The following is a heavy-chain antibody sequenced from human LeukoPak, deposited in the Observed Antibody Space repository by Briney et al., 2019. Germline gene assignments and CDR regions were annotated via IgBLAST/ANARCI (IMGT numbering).Heavy chain of an antibody. Sequence: PGGSLRLSCAASGFTFSSYSMNWVRQAPGKGLEWVSAISGSGGSTYYTDSVKGRFSISRDNSKNTPYLQMNSLRAEDTAVYYCAKDIGRDDYWGQGTLVTVSS. CDR3: AKDIGRDDY. CDR1: GFTFSSYS. J-gene: IGHJ4*02. V-gene: IGHV3-23*01. CDR2: ISGSGGST. D-gene: IGHD2-15*01.